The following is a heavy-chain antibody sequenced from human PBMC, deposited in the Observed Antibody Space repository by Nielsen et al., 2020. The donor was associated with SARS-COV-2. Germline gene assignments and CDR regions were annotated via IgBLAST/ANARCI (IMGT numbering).Heavy chain of an antibody. Sequence: GESLKISCAASGFTVSSNYMSWVRQAPGKGLEWVSVIYSGGSTYYADSVKGRFTISRDNSKNTLYLQMNSLRAEDTAVYYCAREDNSGSYYEAFDIWGQGTMVTVSS. J-gene: IGHJ3*02. V-gene: IGHV3-66*01. CDR1: GFTVSSNY. CDR3: AREDNSGSYYEAFDI. CDR2: IYSGGST. D-gene: IGHD1-26*01.